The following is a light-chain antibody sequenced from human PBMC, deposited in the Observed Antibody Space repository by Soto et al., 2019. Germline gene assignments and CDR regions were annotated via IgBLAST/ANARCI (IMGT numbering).Light chain of an antibody. CDR2: DAS. Sequence: EIVLTQSPATLSLSPGERATLSCRASQSVSSYLAWCQQKPGQAPRLLIYDASNRATGIPARFSGSVSGTDFTLTISSLEPEDFAVYYCQQRSNWPPTFGGGTKVEIK. V-gene: IGKV3-11*01. J-gene: IGKJ4*01. CDR3: QQRSNWPPT. CDR1: QSVSSY.